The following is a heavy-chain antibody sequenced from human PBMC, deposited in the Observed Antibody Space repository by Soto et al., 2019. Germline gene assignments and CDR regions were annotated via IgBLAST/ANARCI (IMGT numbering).Heavy chain of an antibody. V-gene: IGHV3-23*01. Sequence: EVQLLESGGGLLQPGGSPRLSCAASGFTFTNYPMSWVRQAPGKGLEWVSAISASGGDTYYTESVEGRFTISRDNSKNTLYLQMNSLRAEDTAIYYCAKKRSLNKAPFDYWGQGTLVTVSS. D-gene: IGHD1-1*01. CDR3: AKKRSLNKAPFDY. CDR1: GFTFTNYP. J-gene: IGHJ4*02. CDR2: ISASGGDT.